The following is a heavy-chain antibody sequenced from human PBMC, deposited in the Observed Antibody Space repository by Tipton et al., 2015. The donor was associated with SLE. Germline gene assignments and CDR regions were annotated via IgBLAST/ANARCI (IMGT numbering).Heavy chain of an antibody. D-gene: IGHD3-10*01. CDR1: GFTFSDYS. J-gene: IGHJ6*03. CDR3: ARDETVVRGALMGYYYYMDV. V-gene: IGHV3-21*01. CDR2: ISSGGRYT. Sequence: SLRLSCAASGFTFSDYSMNWVRQAPGKGLEWVSSISSGGRYTYYADSVKGRFTISRDNAKNSLYLQMSSLRVEDTAVYYCARDETVVRGALMGYYYYMDVWGKGTTVTVSS.